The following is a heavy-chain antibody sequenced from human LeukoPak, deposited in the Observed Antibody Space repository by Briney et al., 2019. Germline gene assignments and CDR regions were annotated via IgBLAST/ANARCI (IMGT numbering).Heavy chain of an antibody. V-gene: IGHV3-7*01. CDR3: AREIRYCSSTSCYVNYYYGMDV. CDR2: INQDGSEK. D-gene: IGHD2-2*01. J-gene: IGHJ6*02. CDR1: GFTFSSYW. Sequence: GGSLRLSCAASGFTFSSYWMSWIRQAPGKGLEWVANINQDGSEKYYVDSVKGRFTISRDNAKNSLYLQMNSLRAEDTAVYYCAREIRYCSSTSCYVNYYYGMDVWGQGTTVTVSS.